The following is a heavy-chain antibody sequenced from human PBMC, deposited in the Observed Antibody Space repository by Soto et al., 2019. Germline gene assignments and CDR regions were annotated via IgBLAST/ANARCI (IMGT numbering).Heavy chain of an antibody. CDR3: ARGYDFWSGYRYYFEY. CDR2: IIPIFGTA. J-gene: IGHJ4*02. D-gene: IGHD3-3*01. CDR1: GGTFSSYA. Sequence: SVKISCKASGGTFSSYAISWVRQAPGQGLEWMGGIIPIFGTANYAQKFQGRVTITADESTSTAYMELSSLRSEDTAVYYCARGYDFWSGYRYYFEYWGEGTLVTVSS. V-gene: IGHV1-69*13.